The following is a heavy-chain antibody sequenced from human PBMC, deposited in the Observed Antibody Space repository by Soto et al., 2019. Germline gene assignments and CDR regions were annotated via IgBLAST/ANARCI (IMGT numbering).Heavy chain of an antibody. CDR3: AKATTTTVTYYYYYGMDV. CDR1: GFTFSSYA. J-gene: IGHJ6*02. Sequence: RLSCAASGFTFSSYAMSWVRQAPGKGLEWVSAISGSGGSTYYADSVKGRFTISRDSSKNTLYLQMNSLRAEDTAVYYCAKATTTTVTYYYYYGMDVWGQGTTVTVSS. CDR2: ISGSGGST. D-gene: IGHD4-17*01. V-gene: IGHV3-23*01.